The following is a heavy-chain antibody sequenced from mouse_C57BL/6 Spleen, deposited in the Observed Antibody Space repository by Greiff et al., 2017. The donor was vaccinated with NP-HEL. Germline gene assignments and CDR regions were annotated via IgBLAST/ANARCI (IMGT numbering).Heavy chain of an antibody. CDR3: ARSIHDYDGAWFAY. CDR1: GYAFSSYW. V-gene: IGHV1-80*01. CDR2: IYPGDGDT. Sequence: QVQLQQSGAELVKPGASVKISCKASGYAFSSYWMNWVKQRPGKGLEWIGQIYPGDGDTNYNGKFKGKATLTADKSSSTAYMQLSSLTSEDSAVYFCARSIHDYDGAWFAYWGQGTLVTVSA. J-gene: IGHJ3*01. D-gene: IGHD2-4*01.